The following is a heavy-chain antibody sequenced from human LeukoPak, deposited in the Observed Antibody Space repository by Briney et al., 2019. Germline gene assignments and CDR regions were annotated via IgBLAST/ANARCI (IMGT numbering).Heavy chain of an antibody. CDR3: ASGRHDFVH. V-gene: IGHV3-7*01. CDR2: INLEGGEV. CDR1: GFAFSTYW. Sequence: GGSLRLSCAASGFAFSTYWMTWVRQAPGKGLEWVANINLEGGEVHYVDSLKDRFTISRDNARNSLYLQMNSLRAEDTAVYYCASGRHDFVHWGHGTLVTVSS. D-gene: IGHD3-16*01. J-gene: IGHJ4*01.